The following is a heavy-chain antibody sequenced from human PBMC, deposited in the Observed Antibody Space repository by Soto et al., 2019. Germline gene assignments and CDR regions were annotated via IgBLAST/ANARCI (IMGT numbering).Heavy chain of an antibody. J-gene: IGHJ6*02. CDR3: ASGAALSRAWDGSPPDPSHGMDV. V-gene: IGHV1-46*01. D-gene: IGHD1-26*01. CDR2: INPSGGIT. Sequence: QMQLVQSGAEVKRPGASVRVSCKSSGYTFTSFYIHWVRQAPGQGLEWMGIINPSGGITNFAQRFHSGVTTTRDISTHTHFTELCALRTVATPVYNFASGAALSRAWDGSPPDPSHGMDVWGQGTTVTVS. CDR1: GYTFTSFY.